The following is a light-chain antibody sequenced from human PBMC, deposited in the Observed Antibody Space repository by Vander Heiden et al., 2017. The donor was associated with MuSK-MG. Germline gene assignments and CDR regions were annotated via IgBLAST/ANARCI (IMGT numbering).Light chain of an antibody. Sequence: QSVLTQPPSVSGAPGQRVTISCTGSSSTIGAGYDVHWYQQLPGTPPNLLIYGNSNRPSGVPDRFSGSKSGTSASLAITGLQAEDEADYYCQSYDSSLSVVFGGGTKLTVL. V-gene: IGLV1-40*01. CDR1: SSTIGAGYD. J-gene: IGLJ2*01. CDR2: GNS. CDR3: QSYDSSLSVV.